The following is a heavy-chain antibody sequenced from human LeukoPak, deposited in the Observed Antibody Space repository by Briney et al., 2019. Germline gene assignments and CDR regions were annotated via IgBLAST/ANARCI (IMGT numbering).Heavy chain of an antibody. CDR2: ISGSGGST. D-gene: IGHD6-13*01. CDR3: ARVGYSSSWSPSDY. J-gene: IGHJ4*02. Sequence: GGSLRLSCAASGFTFSSYAMSWVRQAPGKGLEWVSAISGSGGSTYYADSVKGRFTISRDNAKNSLYLQMNSLRAEDTAVYYCARVGYSSSWSPSDYWGQGALVTVSS. CDR1: GFTFSSYA. V-gene: IGHV3-23*01.